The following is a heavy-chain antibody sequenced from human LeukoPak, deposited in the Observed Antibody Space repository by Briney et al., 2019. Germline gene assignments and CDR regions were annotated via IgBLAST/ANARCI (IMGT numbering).Heavy chain of an antibody. D-gene: IGHD6-25*01. V-gene: IGHV4-38-2*02. CDR3: ARDGLEEQREANYYYGMDV. Sequence: SETLSLTCAVSGYSISSGYYWGWIRQPPGKGLEWIGSIYHSGSTYYNPSLKSRVTISVDTSKNQFSLKLSSVTAADTAVYYCARDGLEEQREANYYYGMDVWGKGTTVTVSS. CDR2: IYHSGST. J-gene: IGHJ6*04. CDR1: GYSISSGYY.